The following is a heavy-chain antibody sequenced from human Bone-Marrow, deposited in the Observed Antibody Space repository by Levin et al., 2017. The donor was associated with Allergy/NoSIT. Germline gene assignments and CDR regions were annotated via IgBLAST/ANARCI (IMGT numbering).Heavy chain of an antibody. V-gene: IGHV3-11*01. CDR1: GFTFSDYY. D-gene: IGHD2-2*01. CDR2: ISSSGSTI. J-gene: IGHJ6*02. CDR3: ARGGEEDQLDPSYYYYYYGMDV. Sequence: GESLKISCAASGFTFSDYYMSWIRQAPGKGLEWVSYISSSGSTIYYADSVKGRFTISRDNAKNSLYLQMNSLRAEDTAVYYCARGGEEDQLDPSYYYYYYGMDVWGQGTTVTVSS.